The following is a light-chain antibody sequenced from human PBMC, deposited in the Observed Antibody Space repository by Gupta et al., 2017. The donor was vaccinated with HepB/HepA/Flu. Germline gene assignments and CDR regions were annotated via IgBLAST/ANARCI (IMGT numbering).Light chain of an antibody. J-gene: IGKJ1*01. CDR1: QSGSGSY. CDR3: QQYGSSPRT. CDR2: AAS. Sequence: EIVLTQSPGTLSLSPGERATLSCRASQSGSGSYLAWYQHKPGQAPRLLMYAASNRATGIPDRFSGSGSGTDFTLTISRLEPEDFAVYYCQQYGSSPRTFGQGTKVEIK. V-gene: IGKV3-20*01.